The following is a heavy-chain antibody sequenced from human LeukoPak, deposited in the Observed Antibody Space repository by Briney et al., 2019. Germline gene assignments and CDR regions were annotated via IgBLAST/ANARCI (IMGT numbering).Heavy chain of an antibody. CDR2: IYTSGST. CDR3: ARDWSSSWYSGGWFDP. D-gene: IGHD6-13*01. CDR1: GGSISSYY. J-gene: IGHJ5*02. V-gene: IGHV4-4*07. Sequence: PSETLSLTCTASGGSISSYYWSWIRQPAGKGLEWIGRIYTSGSTNYNPSLKSRVTMSVDTSKNQFSLKLSSVTAADTAVYYCARDWSSSWYSGGWFDPWGQGTLVTVSS.